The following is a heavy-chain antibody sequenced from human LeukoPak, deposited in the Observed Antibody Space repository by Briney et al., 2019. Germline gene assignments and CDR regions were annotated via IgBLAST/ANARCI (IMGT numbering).Heavy chain of an antibody. J-gene: IGHJ4*02. CDR1: GFTFSSYG. V-gene: IGHV3-30*03. Sequence: GGSLRLSCAASGFTFSSYGMHWVRQAPGKGLEWVAVISYDGSNKYYADSVKGRFTISRDNSKNTLYLQMNSLRAEDTAVYYCAYLGLSSDWNDVPGPQIDHWGQGTLVSVSS. CDR3: AYLGLSSDWNDVPGPQIDH. CDR2: ISYDGSNK. D-gene: IGHD1-1*01.